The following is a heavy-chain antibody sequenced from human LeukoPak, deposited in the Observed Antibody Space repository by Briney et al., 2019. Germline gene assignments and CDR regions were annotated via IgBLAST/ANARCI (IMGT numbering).Heavy chain of an antibody. CDR2: ISGSGGST. J-gene: IGHJ4*02. CDR1: GFTFSSYA. CDR3: AKERYCSGGSCPTWFDY. Sequence: GASLRLSCAASGFTFSSYAMSWVRQAPGKGLEWVSAISGSGGSTYYADSVEGRFTISRDNSKNTLYLQMNSLRAEDTAVYYCAKERYCSGGSCPTWFDYWGQGTLVTVSS. D-gene: IGHD2-15*01. V-gene: IGHV3-23*01.